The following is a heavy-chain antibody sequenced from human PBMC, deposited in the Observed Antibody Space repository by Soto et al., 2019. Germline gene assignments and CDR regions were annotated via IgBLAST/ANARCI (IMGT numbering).Heavy chain of an antibody. D-gene: IGHD5-18*01. J-gene: IGHJ4*02. CDR2: IWYDGSNK. Sequence: QVQLVESGGGVVQPGRSLRLSCAASGFTFSSYGMHWVRQAPGKGLEWVAVIWYDGSNKYYADSVKGRFTISSDNSKNTLYLQMNSLRAEDTAVYDCARDPRRTAPPSWYFDYWGQGTLVTVSS. V-gene: IGHV3-33*01. CDR3: ARDPRRTAPPSWYFDY. CDR1: GFTFSSYG.